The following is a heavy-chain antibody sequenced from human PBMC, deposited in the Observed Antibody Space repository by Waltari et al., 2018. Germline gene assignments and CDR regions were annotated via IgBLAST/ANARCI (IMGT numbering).Heavy chain of an antibody. J-gene: IGHJ6*02. V-gene: IGHV4-34*01. CDR2: INHSGIT. CDR1: GGSFSGYF. CDR3: ARATGGYYYGLGIFGARMDV. D-gene: IGHD3-10*01. Sequence: QEQLQQWGAGLLQPSETLSLTCAVYGGSFSGYFWSWLRQPPGKGLEWIGEINHSGITNYNPSLKSRVTISVDTSKNQFSLKLSSVTAADTAVYYCARATGGYYYGLGIFGARMDVWGQGTTVSVSS.